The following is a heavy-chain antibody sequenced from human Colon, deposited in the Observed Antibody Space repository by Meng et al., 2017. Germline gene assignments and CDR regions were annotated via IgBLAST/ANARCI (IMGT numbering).Heavy chain of an antibody. Sequence: EVQLVVAGGGLVKPGGSLVLSCGASGFIFSSYTMKWVRQAPGKGLEWLSSISSSSSDIYYADSVKGRFTVSRDNAKNSLFLEMSSLSPEDTAMYYCARGYGDFIDFWGQGTLVTVSS. D-gene: IGHD4-17*01. CDR1: GFIFSSYT. V-gene: IGHV3-21*01. CDR3: ARGYGDFIDF. CDR2: ISSSSSDI. J-gene: IGHJ4*02.